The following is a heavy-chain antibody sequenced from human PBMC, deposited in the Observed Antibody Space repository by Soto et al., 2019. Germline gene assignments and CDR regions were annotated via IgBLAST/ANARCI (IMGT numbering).Heavy chain of an antibody. CDR2: LGGGNDV. J-gene: IGHJ3*02. Sequence: VQLLESGGDLVQPGGSLRLSCEASGFTFRNYAMSWVRQAPGEGPEWVSTLGGGNDVVYADSVKGRFTISRDDSRNTFYRRIDNQRVDDTAIYFCAKDSVSHNGIYDAFDIWGQGTVVTVSS. CDR1: GFTFRNYA. CDR3: AKDSVSHNGIYDAFDI. V-gene: IGHV3-23*01. D-gene: IGHD3-3*02.